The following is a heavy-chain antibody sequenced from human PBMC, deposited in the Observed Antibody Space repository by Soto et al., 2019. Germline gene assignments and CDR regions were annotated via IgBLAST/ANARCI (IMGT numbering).Heavy chain of an antibody. J-gene: IGHJ4*02. V-gene: IGHV3-23*01. CDR2: ISNSGGGT. D-gene: IGHD5-18*01. CDR1: GFTFSSYA. Sequence: GSLRLSCAASGFTFSSYAMSWVRQAPGKGLEWVPAISNSGGGTYYADSVKGRFTISRDNSKNTLYLQMNSLRAEDTAVYYCAKGWWPRGYSFWDYWGQGILVTVSS. CDR3: AKGWWPRGYSFWDY.